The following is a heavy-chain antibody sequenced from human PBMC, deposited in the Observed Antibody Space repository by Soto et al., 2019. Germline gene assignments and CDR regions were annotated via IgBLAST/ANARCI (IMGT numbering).Heavy chain of an antibody. CDR1: GFSLTTGGMS. Sequence: GSGPTLVNPTQTLTLTCTFSGFSLTTGGMSVSWIRQPPGKALEWLALIDWVDDKYYTTSLKTRLTISKDTSKNQVFLTMTNMDPVDTATYYCVRSTHDSRLSGRWFDFWGQGTLVTVSS. V-gene: IGHV2-70*01. D-gene: IGHD3-22*01. CDR3: VRSTHDSRLSGRWFDF. CDR2: IDWVDDK. J-gene: IGHJ5*01.